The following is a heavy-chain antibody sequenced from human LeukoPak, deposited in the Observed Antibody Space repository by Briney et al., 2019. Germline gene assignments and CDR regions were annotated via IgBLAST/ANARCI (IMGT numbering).Heavy chain of an antibody. CDR3: AKDFDWGATYYYYMDV. D-gene: IGHD3-9*01. CDR1: GFTFSSYA. V-gene: IGHV3-23*01. CDR2: ISGSGGST. J-gene: IGHJ6*03. Sequence: GGSLRLSCAAFGFTFSSYAMSWVRQAPGKGLEWVSAISGSGGSTYYADSVKGRFTISRDNSKNTLYLQMNSLRAEDTAVYYCAKDFDWGATYYYYMDVWGKGTTVTVSS.